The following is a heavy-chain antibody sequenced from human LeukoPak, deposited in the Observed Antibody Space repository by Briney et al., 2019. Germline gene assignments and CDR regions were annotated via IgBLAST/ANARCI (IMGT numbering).Heavy chain of an antibody. CDR1: GGSISSYY. J-gene: IGHJ5*02. CDR2: IYTSGST. Sequence: SETLSLTCTVSGGSISSYYWSWIRQPAGKGLEWIGRIYTSGSTNYNPSLKSRVTISVDTSKNQFSLKLSSVTAADTAVYYCARDWAYCGGDCYFSWGQGTLVTVSS. CDR3: ARDWAYCGGDCYFS. V-gene: IGHV4-4*07. D-gene: IGHD2-21*02.